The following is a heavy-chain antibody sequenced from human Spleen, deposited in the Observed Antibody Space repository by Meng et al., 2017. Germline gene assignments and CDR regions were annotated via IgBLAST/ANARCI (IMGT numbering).Heavy chain of an antibody. Sequence: VLLEQWGVGLVKSWETRSFTCAVYSGSYWIWTRQPPGKGLEWIGEINHSGSTNYNPSLKSRVTISIDTSKNQFSLKLSSVTAADTAVYYCARGSVPSARGFNWFDPWGQGTLVTVSS. CDR2: INHSGST. J-gene: IGHJ5*02. CDR3: ARGSVPSARGFNWFDP. D-gene: IGHD2-2*01. V-gene: IGHV4-34*01. CDR1: SGSY.